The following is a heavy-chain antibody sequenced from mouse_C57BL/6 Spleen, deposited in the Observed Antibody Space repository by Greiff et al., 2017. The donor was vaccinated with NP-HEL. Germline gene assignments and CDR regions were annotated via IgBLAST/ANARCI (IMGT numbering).Heavy chain of an antibody. CDR2: IDPSDSYT. D-gene: IGHD2-5*01. J-gene: IGHJ2*01. CDR1: GYTFTSYW. V-gene: IGHV1-50*01. Sequence: QVQLQQPGAELVKPGASVKLSCKASGYTFTSYWMQWVKQRPGQGLEWIGEIDPSDSYTNYNQKFKGKATLTVDTSSSTAYMQLSSLTSEDSAVYYCARHDHYSNYVPDYWGQGTTLTVSS. CDR3: ARHDHYSNYVPDY.